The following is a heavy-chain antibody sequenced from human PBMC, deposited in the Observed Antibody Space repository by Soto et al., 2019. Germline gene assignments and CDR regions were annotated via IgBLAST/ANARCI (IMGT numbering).Heavy chain of an antibody. V-gene: IGHV1-2*04. CDR2: INPNSGGT. CDR3: ARVPYGSGSYGGMDV. D-gene: IGHD3-10*01. J-gene: IGHJ6*02. CDR1: GYTFTGYY. Sequence: QVQLVQSGAEAKKPGASVKVSCKASGYTFTGYYMHWVRQAPGQGLEWMGWINPNSGGTNYAQKFQGWVTMTRDTSISTAYMELSRLRSDDTAVYYCARVPYGSGSYGGMDVWGQGTTVTVSS.